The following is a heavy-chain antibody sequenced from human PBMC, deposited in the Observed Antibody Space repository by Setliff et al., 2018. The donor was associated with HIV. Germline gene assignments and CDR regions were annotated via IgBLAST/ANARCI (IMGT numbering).Heavy chain of an antibody. CDR1: GFTFSSYS. Sequence: GGSLRLSCAASGFTFSSYSMNWVRQAPGKGLEWVSSISSSSSYIYYADSVKGRFTISRDNAKNSLYLQMNSLRAEDTAVYYCARDAPWDSYGLDYWGQGTLVTVSS. V-gene: IGHV3-21*01. D-gene: IGHD5-18*01. CDR3: ARDAPWDSYGLDY. J-gene: IGHJ4*02. CDR2: ISSSSSYI.